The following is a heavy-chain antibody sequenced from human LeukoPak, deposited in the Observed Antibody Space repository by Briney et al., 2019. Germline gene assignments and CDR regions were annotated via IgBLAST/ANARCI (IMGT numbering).Heavy chain of an antibody. J-gene: IGHJ4*02. CDR2: IYSGGTT. CDR1: GFTVSSNY. CDR3: AKDLSNYLDY. Sequence: GGSLRLSCAASGFTVSSNYMSWVRQAPGKGLEWVSIIYSGGTTYYADSVKGRFTISRDNSKNTLYLQMNSLRAEDTAVYYCAKDLSNYLDYWGQGTLVTVSS. V-gene: IGHV3-53*05.